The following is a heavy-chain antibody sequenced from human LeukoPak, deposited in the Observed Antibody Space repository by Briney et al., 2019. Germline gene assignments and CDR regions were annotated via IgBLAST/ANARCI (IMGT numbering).Heavy chain of an antibody. CDR1: GFTVSSNY. Sequence: EGSLRLSCAASGFTVSSNYMSWVRQAPGKGLEWVSVIYSGGSTYYADSVKGRFTISRDNSKNTLYLQMNSLRAEDTAVYYCARDAFGESQYYYYYYGMDVWGQGTTVTVSS. D-gene: IGHD3-10*01. V-gene: IGHV3-66*01. CDR2: IYSGGST. J-gene: IGHJ6*02. CDR3: ARDAFGESQYYYYYYGMDV.